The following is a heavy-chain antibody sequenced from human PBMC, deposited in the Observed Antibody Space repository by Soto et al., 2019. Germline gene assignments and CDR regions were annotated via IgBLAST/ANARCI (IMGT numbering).Heavy chain of an antibody. CDR1: GFTFSSYD. D-gene: IGHD2-2*01. CDR3: AQERDIVGVLVVIACEN. CDR2: ISGSGGST. J-gene: IGHJ3*01. Sequence: EVQLLESGGGLVQPGGSLRLSCAASGFTFSSYDMSWVRQAPGKGLEWVSAISGSGGSTYYADSVKGRFTISRDNAKNTLFQQLKSLRAEDTAVYYCAQERDIVGVLVVIACENWGQGTLVTVSS. V-gene: IGHV3-23*01.